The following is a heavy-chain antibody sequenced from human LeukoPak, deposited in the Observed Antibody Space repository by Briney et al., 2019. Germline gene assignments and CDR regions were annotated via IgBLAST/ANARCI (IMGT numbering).Heavy chain of an antibody. J-gene: IGHJ5*02. Sequence: ASVTVSCKASGYTFTIYYMHWVRQAPGQGLEWMGIINPSGGSTSYAQKFQGRVTMTRDMSTSTVYIELSSLRSEDTAVYYCARAQSSSSSWFDPWGQGTLVTVSS. CDR2: INPSGGST. V-gene: IGHV1-46*01. CDR3: ARAQSSSSSWFDP. CDR1: GYTFTIYY. D-gene: IGHD6-6*01.